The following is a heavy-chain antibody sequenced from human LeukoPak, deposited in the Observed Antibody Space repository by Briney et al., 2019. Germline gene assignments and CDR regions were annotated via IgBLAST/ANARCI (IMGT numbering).Heavy chain of an antibody. Sequence: PGGSLRLSCAASGFTFDDYAMHWVRQAPGKGLEWVSGISWDSGSIGYADSVKGRFTISRDNAKNSLYLQMNSLRAEDTALYYCAKDIGPERDIAAAGNGWGQGTLVTVSS. CDR1: GFTFDDYA. CDR3: AKDIGPERDIAAAGNG. V-gene: IGHV3-9*01. D-gene: IGHD6-13*01. CDR2: ISWDSGSI. J-gene: IGHJ4*02.